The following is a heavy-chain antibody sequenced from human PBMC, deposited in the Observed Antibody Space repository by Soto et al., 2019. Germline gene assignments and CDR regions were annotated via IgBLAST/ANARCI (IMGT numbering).Heavy chain of an antibody. CDR1: GYRFTGYW. CDR3: ARQDDSGVDV. Sequence: GESLKISCNGSGYRFTGYWIGWVRQMPGNGLEWMAIIFPGDSETRYSPSFQGQVTISADKSISTAYLQWSSLKASDTAMYYCARQDDSGVDVWGQGTTVTVSS. V-gene: IGHV5-51*01. CDR2: IFPGDSET. J-gene: IGHJ6*02. D-gene: IGHD3-3*01.